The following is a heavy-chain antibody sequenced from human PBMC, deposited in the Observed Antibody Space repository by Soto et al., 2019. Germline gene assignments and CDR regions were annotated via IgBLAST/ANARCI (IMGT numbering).Heavy chain of an antibody. Sequence: GSLRISCAASVFTFSSYAMSWVRQGPGKGLEWVSAISGSGGSTYYADSVKGRFTISRDNSKNTLYLQMNSLRAEDTAVYYCAKGSEVIYYYDSSGYYSPVGVWDQGTTVTVSS. CDR1: VFTFSSYA. V-gene: IGHV3-23*01. J-gene: IGHJ6*02. D-gene: IGHD3-22*01. CDR2: ISGSGGST. CDR3: AKGSEVIYYYDSSGYYSPVGV.